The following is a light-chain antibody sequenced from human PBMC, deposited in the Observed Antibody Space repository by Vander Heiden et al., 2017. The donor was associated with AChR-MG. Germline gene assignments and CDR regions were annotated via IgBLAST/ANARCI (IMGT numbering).Light chain of an antibody. CDR3: GTWDSSLSALYV. V-gene: IGLV1-51*01. CDR1: NSNIGSNY. Sequence: QSVLTQPPSVSAAPGQKVTISCPGGNSNIGSNYVSWYQQLPGTAPKLLIYDNNKRPSGIPDRFSGSKSGTSATLGITGLQTGDEADYYCGTWDSSLSALYVFGTGTKVTVL. CDR2: DNN. J-gene: IGLJ1*01.